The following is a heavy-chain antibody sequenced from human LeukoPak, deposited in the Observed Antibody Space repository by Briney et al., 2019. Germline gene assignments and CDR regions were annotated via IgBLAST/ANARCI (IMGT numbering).Heavy chain of an antibody. Sequence: GASVNVSCKASGYTFTSYGISWVRQAPGKGRDWMGLISAYNGNTNYPQKLQGRVTMTTDTSTSTAYMGLRSLRSDDTAVYYSARDARYFDWLPPAYFAYWGEGTLVTVSS. CDR1: GYTFTSYG. CDR2: ISAYNGNT. D-gene: IGHD3-9*01. CDR3: ARDARYFDWLPPAYFAY. J-gene: IGHJ4*02. V-gene: IGHV1-18*04.